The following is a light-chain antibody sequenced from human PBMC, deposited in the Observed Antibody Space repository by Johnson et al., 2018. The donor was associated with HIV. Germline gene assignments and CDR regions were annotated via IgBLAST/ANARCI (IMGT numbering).Light chain of an antibody. CDR1: YSNIGNNY. CDR3: GTWDSSLTASYV. V-gene: IGLV1-51*01. Sequence: QLVLTQPPSVSAAPGQKVTISCSGSYSNIGNNYVSWYQQVPGTAPKLLIYDNDKRPSGIPDRFSGSKSGTSATLGITGLQTGDEADYYCGTWDSSLTASYVFGTGTKVTVL. J-gene: IGLJ1*01. CDR2: DND.